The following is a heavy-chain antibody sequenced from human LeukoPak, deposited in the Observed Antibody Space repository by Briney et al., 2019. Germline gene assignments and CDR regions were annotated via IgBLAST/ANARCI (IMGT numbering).Heavy chain of an antibody. D-gene: IGHD1-26*01. V-gene: IGHV4-34*01. CDR3: AAGATTFYYMDV. J-gene: IGHJ6*03. CDR1: GGSFSGYY. CDR2: INHSGST. Sequence: SETLSLTCAVYGGSFSGYYWSWIRQPPGKGLEWIGEINHSGSTNYNPSLKSRVTISVDTSKNQFSLKLSSVTAADTAVYNCAAGATTFYYMDVWGKGTTVTVSS.